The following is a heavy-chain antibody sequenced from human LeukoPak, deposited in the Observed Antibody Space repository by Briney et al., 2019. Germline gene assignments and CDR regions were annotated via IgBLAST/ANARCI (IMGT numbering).Heavy chain of an antibody. CDR3: ARAKLIGSHWYFDL. V-gene: IGHV4-34*01. J-gene: IGHJ2*01. CDR1: GGSFSGYY. D-gene: IGHD3-10*01. Sequence: SETLSLTCAVYGGSFSGYYWSWIRQPPGKGLEWIGEINHSGSTNYNPSLKSRVTISVDTSKNQFSPKLSSVTAADTAVYYCARAKLIGSHWYFDLWGRGTLVTVSS. CDR2: INHSGST.